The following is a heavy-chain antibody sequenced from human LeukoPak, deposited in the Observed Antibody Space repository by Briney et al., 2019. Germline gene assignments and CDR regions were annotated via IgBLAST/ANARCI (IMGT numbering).Heavy chain of an antibody. V-gene: IGHV4-38-2*01. J-gene: IGHJ4*02. D-gene: IGHD3-9*01. CDR3: ARSPMYYDILTGYFDY. CDR2: IYHSGST. CDR1: GFTFSSYE. Sequence: LRLSCAASGFTFSSYEMNWVRQAPGKGLEWIGSIYHSGSTYYNPSLKSRVTISVDTSKNQFSLKLSSVTAADTAVYYCARSPMYYDILTGYFDYWGQGTLVTVSS.